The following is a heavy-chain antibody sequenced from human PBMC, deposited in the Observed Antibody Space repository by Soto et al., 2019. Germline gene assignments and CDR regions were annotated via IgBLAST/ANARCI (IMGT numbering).Heavy chain of an antibody. CDR3: AKDLRTHIVVVITNYGGVFDY. D-gene: IGHD3-22*01. Sequence: PGGSLRLSCAASGFTFSSYAMSWVRQAPGKGLEWVSAISGSGGSTYYADSVKGRFTISRDNSKNTLYLQMNSLRAEDTAVYYCAKDLRTHIVVVITNYGGVFDYWGQGTLVTVSS. V-gene: IGHV3-23*01. CDR1: GFTFSSYA. J-gene: IGHJ4*02. CDR2: ISGSGGST.